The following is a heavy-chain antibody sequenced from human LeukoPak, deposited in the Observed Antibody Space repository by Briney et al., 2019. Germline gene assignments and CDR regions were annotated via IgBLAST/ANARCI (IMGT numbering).Heavy chain of an antibody. Sequence: ASVKVSCKASGYTFTDYYIHWVRQAPGQGLEWMGWINSNSGGTNYAQKFQGGVTMTRDTSINTAYMELNTLRSDDTAVYYCAREGSTGRPGGYWGQGTLVTVSS. D-gene: IGHD1-26*01. J-gene: IGHJ4*02. V-gene: IGHV1-2*02. CDR1: GYTFTDYY. CDR2: INSNSGGT. CDR3: AREGSTGRPGGY.